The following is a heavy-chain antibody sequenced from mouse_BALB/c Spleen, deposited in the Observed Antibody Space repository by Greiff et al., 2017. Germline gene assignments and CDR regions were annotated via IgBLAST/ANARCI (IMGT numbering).Heavy chain of an antibody. CDR1: GYTFSSYW. J-gene: IGHJ4*01. D-gene: IGHD2-14*01. Sequence: VQLQQSGAELMKPGASVKISCKATGYTFSSYWIEWVKQRPGHGLEWIGEILPGSGSTNYNEKFKGKATFTADTSSNTAYMQLSSLTSEDSAVYYCARGGYDDKAMDYWGQGTSVTVSS. CDR2: ILPGSGST. V-gene: IGHV1-9*01. CDR3: ARGGYDDKAMDY.